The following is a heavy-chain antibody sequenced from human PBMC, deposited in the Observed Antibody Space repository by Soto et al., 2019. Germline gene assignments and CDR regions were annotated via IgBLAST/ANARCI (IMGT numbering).Heavy chain of an antibody. Sequence: QVQLVQSGAEVKKPGSSVKVSCKASGGTFSSYAISWVRQAPGQGLEWMGGIIPIFGTANYAQKFQGRITITAADYTRTTYMVMSSLRSEDTAVYYCAGGRTGYCCGGSSYNYYYYGMDVWGQGTTVTVSS. CDR2: IIPIFGTA. CDR1: GGTFSSYA. D-gene: IGHD2-15*01. J-gene: IGHJ6*02. CDR3: AGGRTGYCCGGSSYNYYYYGMDV. V-gene: IGHV1-69*01.